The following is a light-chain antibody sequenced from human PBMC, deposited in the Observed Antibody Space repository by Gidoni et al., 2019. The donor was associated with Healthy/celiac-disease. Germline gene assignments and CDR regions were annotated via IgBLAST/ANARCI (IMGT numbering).Light chain of an antibody. CDR3: QKYNSAPPFT. Sequence: DIQMTQSPSSLSASVGDRVTITCRASQRISNYLSWYQQKPGKVPKLLIYAASTLQSGVPSRFSGSGSGTDFTLTISSLQPEDVATYYCQKYNSAPPFTFGPGTKVDIK. J-gene: IGKJ3*01. CDR1: QRISNY. CDR2: AAS. V-gene: IGKV1-27*01.